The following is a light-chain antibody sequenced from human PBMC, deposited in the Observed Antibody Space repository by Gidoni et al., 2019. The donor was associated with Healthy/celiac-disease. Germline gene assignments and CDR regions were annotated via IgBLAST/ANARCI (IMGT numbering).Light chain of an antibody. V-gene: IGKV3-15*01. CDR3: QQYNNWRLFT. CDR1: QSVSSN. Sequence: EIVMTQSPATLSVSPGERATLSCRASQSVSSNLAWYQQKPGQAPRLLIYGASTRATGIPARFSDSGSGTEFTLTISSLQSEDFAVYYCQQYNNWRLFTFGPGTKVDIK. J-gene: IGKJ3*01. CDR2: GAS.